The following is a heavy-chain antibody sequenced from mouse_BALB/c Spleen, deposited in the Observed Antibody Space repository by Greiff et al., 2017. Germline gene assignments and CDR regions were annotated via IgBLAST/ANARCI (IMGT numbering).Heavy chain of an antibody. CDR1: GYTFTDYN. Sequence: VQLQQSGPELVKPGASVKIPCKASGYTFTDYNMDWVKQSHGKSLEWIGDINPNNGGTIYNQKFKGKATLTVDKSSSTAYMELRSLTSEDTAVYYCARGRNTVVAEGAMDYWGQGTSVTVSS. CDR2: INPNNGGT. J-gene: IGHJ4*01. CDR3: ARGRNTVVAEGAMDY. D-gene: IGHD1-1*01. V-gene: IGHV1-18*01.